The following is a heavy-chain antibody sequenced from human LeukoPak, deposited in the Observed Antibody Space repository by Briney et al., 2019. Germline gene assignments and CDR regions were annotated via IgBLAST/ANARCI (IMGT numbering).Heavy chain of an antibody. CDR1: GFTFSRFW. J-gene: IGHJ4*02. CDR3: ARDGTYTDYDPDFDI. D-gene: IGHD5-12*01. CDR2: IKQDGSEK. V-gene: IGHV3-7*04. Sequence: PGGSLRLSCAASGFTFSRFWMSWVRQAPGKGLEWVANIKQDGSEKYYVDSVKGRFTISRDNAKNSLYLQMNSLRAEDTAVSYCARDGTYTDYDPDFDIWGQGTLVTVSS.